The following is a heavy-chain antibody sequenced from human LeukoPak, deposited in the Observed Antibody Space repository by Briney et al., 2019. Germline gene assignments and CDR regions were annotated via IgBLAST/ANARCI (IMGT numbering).Heavy chain of an antibody. V-gene: IGHV3-64*01. CDR3: ATGIVGATQY. CDR2: ISGNGGST. J-gene: IGHJ4*02. Sequence: PGGSLRLSCAASGFTFSSYAMHWVRQAPGKGLEYVSAISGNGGSTYYANSVKGRFTISRDNSKNTLYLQMGSLRAEDMAVYYCATGIVGATQYWGQGTLVTVSS. D-gene: IGHD1-26*01. CDR1: GFTFSSYA.